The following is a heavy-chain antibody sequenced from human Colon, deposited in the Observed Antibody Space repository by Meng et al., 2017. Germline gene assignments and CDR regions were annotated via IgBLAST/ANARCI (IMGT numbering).Heavy chain of an antibody. CDR2: TSHSGNI. CDR3: VRNFDS. V-gene: IGHV4-4*02. Sequence: QVQLQESGPGLVKASWGLSLTCAVSTDSISSTSWWSWVRQPPGKGLEWIGETSHSGNIKYNPSLKSRVIISVDKSENQVSLKLSSVTAADTAVYYCVRNFDSWGQGILVTVSS. CDR1: TDSISSTSW. J-gene: IGHJ4*02.